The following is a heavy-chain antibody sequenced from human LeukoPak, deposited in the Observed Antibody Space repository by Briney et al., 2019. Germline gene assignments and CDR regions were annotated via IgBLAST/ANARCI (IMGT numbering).Heavy chain of an antibody. J-gene: IGHJ6*04. CDR2: ISSSSSYI. D-gene: IGHD3-10*02. V-gene: IGHV3-21*01. CDR1: GFTFSSYS. CDR3: AELGITMIGGV. Sequence: GGSLRLSCAASGFTFSSYSMHWVRQSPGKGLEWVSSISSSSSYIYYTDSLKGRFTISRDNAKKSLYLQMNTLRAEDTAVYYCAELGITMIGGVWGKGTTVTISS.